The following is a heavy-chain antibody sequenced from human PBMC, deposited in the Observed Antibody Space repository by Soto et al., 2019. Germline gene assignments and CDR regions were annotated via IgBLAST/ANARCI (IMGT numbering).Heavy chain of an antibody. CDR2: ISGSGGST. Sequence: EVQLLESGGGLVQPGGSLRLSCAASGFTFSSYAMSWVHQAPGKGLEWVSAISGSGGSTYYADSVKGRFTISRDNSKNTLYLQMNSLRAEDTAVYYCANTMVRGGIPEGWFDPWGQGTLVTVSS. J-gene: IGHJ5*02. V-gene: IGHV3-23*01. CDR3: ANTMVRGGIPEGWFDP. D-gene: IGHD3-10*01. CDR1: GFTFSSYA.